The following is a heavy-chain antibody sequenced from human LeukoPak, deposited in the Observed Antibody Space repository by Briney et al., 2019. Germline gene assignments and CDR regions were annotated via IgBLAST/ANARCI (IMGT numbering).Heavy chain of an antibody. V-gene: IGHV4-34*01. J-gene: IGHJ5*02. CDR3: ARAPLPRSWFDP. CDR2: INHSGST. CDR1: GGSFSGYC. Sequence: SETLSLTCAVYGGSFSGYCWSWIRQPPGKGLEWIGEINHSGSTNYNPSLKSRVTISVDTSKNQFSLKLSSVTAADTAVYYCARAPLPRSWFDPWGQGTLVTVSS.